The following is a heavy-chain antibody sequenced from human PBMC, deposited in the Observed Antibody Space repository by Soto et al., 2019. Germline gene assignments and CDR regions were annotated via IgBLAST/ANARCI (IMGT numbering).Heavy chain of an antibody. V-gene: IGHV3-9*01. CDR2: ISWNSGSI. CDR3: AKETHCSSTSCYTYYYYGMDV. Sequence: PGGSLRLSCAASGFTFDDYAMHWVRQAPGKGLEWVSGISWNSGSIGYADSVEGRFTISRDNAKNSLYLQMNSLRAEDTALYYCAKETHCSSTSCYTYYYYGMDVWGQGTTVTVSS. J-gene: IGHJ6*02. CDR1: GFTFDDYA. D-gene: IGHD2-2*01.